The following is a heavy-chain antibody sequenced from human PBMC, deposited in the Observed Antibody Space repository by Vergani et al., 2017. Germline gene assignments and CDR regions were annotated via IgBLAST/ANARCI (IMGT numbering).Heavy chain of an antibody. V-gene: IGHV3-30*18. CDR3: AKDAGPPGYSYGDGPRYYFDY. CDR2: ISYDGSNK. J-gene: IGHJ4*02. D-gene: IGHD5-18*01. CDR1: GFTFSSYG. Sequence: QVQLVESGGGVVQPGRSLRLSCAASGFTFSSYGMHWVRQAPGKGLEWVAVISYDGSNKYYADSVKGRFTISRDNSKNTLYLQMNSLRAEDTAVYYCAKDAGPPGYSYGDGPRYYFDYWGQGTLVTVAS.